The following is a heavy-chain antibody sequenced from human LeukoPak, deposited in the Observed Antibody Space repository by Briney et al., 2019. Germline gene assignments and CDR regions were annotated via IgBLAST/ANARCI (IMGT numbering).Heavy chain of an antibody. Sequence: GGSLRLSCAASGFTFSDYYMSWIRQAPGKGLEWVARIGQDGSEDYYVDSVKGRFTFSRDNAQNSLYLQMNSLRVEDTAVYYCATGGGWYFDYWGQGALITASS. J-gene: IGHJ4*02. CDR3: ATGGGWYFDY. V-gene: IGHV3-7*01. CDR1: GFTFSDYY. D-gene: IGHD6-19*01. CDR2: IGQDGSED.